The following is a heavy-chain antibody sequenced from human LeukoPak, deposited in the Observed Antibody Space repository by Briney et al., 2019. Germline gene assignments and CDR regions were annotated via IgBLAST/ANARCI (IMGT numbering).Heavy chain of an antibody. V-gene: IGHV6-1*01. Sequence: QTLSLTCALSGDTLSRNSAAWNWIRQPPSSGLEWLGRTYYRSKLYNDSAVSVKSRITINPDTSKNQDSLQLSSVSPEDTAVYYCTRASLAGGVFDYLGQGSLVSVSS. CDR3: TRASLAGGVFDY. CDR2: TYYRSKLYN. CDR1: GDTLSRNSAA. J-gene: IGHJ4*02. D-gene: IGHD6-19*01.